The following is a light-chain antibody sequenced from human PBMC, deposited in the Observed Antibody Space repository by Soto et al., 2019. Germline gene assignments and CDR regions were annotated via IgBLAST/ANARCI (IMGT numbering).Light chain of an antibody. V-gene: IGLV2-14*01. J-gene: IGLJ1*01. CDR3: SSYTISSTLG. Sequence: QSVLNHPASVSGFHGQSITISSTGTSSDVGDYNYVSWYQQHPGQAPKLMIYHVSNRPSGVSNRFSGSKSGNTASLTISGLQAEDEADYYCSSYTISSTLGFGTGTKVTVL. CDR2: HVS. CDR1: SSDVGDYNY.